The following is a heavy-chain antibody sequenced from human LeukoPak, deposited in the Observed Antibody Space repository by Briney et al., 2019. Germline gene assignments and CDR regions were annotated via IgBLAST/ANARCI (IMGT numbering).Heavy chain of an antibody. V-gene: IGHV3-74*01. CDR1: GITFSNYW. CDR2: ITQDGSET. CDR3: ATDDYRGLGY. Sequence: GGSLRLSCATSGITFSNYWMHWVRQAPGKGLVWVSHITQDGSETFYADSVKDRFTISRDNAKNTVYLQMNNLRAEDTAVYYCATDDYRGLGYWGQGTLVTVSS. J-gene: IGHJ4*02. D-gene: IGHD3-16*01.